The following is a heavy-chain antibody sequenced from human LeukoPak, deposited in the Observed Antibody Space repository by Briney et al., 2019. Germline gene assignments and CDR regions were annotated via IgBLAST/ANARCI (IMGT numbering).Heavy chain of an antibody. J-gene: IGHJ4*02. D-gene: IGHD3-22*01. CDR3: AKGYHYEALEY. V-gene: IGHV3-30*18. CDR2: ISYDGSNK. CDR1: GFTFNNYA. Sequence: GGSLRLSCAASGFTFNNYAMHWVRQAPGKGLEWVAVISYDGSNKYYADSVKGRFTISRDNSKNTLYLQMNSLRAEDTAVYYCAKGYHYEALEYWGQGTLVTVSS.